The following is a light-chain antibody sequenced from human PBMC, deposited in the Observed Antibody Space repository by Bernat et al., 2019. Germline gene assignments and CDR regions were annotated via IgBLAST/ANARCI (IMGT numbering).Light chain of an antibody. CDR2: GNT. CDR1: SSNIGAGYD. Sequence: QSVLTQPPSVSGAPGQRVTISCTGSSSNIGAGYDVYWYQQLPGTAPKLLIYGNTNRPSGVPDRFSGSKSGTSISLAITGLQAEDEADYYCQSYDSSRDAWVFGGGTKLTVL. CDR3: QSYDSSRDAWV. J-gene: IGLJ3*02. V-gene: IGLV1-40*01.